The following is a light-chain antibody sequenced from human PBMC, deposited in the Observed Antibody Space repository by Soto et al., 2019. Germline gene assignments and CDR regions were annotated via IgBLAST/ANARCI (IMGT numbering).Light chain of an antibody. CDR2: DVI. CDR1: SSDIGGYNF. Sequence: QSALTQPASVSGSPGQSITISCTGTSSDIGGYNFVSWYQQYTGNAPKLMIYDVINRPSGVSNRFSGSKSGNTASLTISGLQAEDEADYYCSSFTSSSTLVFGGGTKLTVL. J-gene: IGLJ2*01. V-gene: IGLV2-14*01. CDR3: SSFTSSSTLV.